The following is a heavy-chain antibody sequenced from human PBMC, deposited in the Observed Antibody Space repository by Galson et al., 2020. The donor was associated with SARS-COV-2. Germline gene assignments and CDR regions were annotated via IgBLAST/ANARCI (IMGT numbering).Heavy chain of an antibody. CDR1: GDSITSGNYH. Sequence: KISETLSLTCTVSGDSITSGNYHWSWIRQPPGKGLEWIGHIFHNGTTNYDPSLKSRVTISVDTSQNQFSLKATSVTAMDTAAYYCARVMAVHPRKWDWGRGTLVTVSS. V-gene: IGHV4-61*01. CDR3: ARVMAVHPRKWD. D-gene: IGHD1-26*01. J-gene: IGHJ4*02. CDR2: IFHNGTT.